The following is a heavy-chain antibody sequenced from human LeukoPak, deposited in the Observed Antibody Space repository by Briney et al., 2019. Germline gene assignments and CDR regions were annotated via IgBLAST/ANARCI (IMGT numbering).Heavy chain of an antibody. CDR1: GFTFSDYY. J-gene: IGHJ6*02. V-gene: IGHV3-11*06. CDR3: ARDVTPLCSSSRKVNYGMDV. Sequence: GGSLRLSCAASGFTFSDYYMSWIRQAPGKGLEWISYISSSSDYTNYADSVKGRFTISRDNAKNSLYLQMNSLRAEDTAVYYCARDVTPLCSSSRKVNYGMDVWGHGTSVTVSS. CDR2: ISSSSDYT. D-gene: IGHD6-13*01.